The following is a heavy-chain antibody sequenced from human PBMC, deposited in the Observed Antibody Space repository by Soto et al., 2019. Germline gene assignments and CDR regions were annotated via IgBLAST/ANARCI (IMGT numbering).Heavy chain of an antibody. CDR1: GFTFSSYA. Sequence: GGSLRLSCAAPGFTFSSYAMDWVSQAPGKGLEWVAVISYDGSNKYYADSVKGRFTISRDNSKNTLYLQMNSLRAEDTAVYYCARGYCSGGSCYTRYYYYGMDVWGQGTTVTVSS. J-gene: IGHJ6*02. D-gene: IGHD2-15*01. CDR2: ISYDGSNK. CDR3: ARGYCSGGSCYTRYYYYGMDV. V-gene: IGHV3-30-3*01.